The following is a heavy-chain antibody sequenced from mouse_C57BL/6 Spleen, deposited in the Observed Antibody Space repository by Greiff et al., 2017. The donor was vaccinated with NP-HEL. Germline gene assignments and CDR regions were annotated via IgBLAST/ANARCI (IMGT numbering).Heavy chain of an antibody. CDR2: INPSNGGT. J-gene: IGHJ1*03. Sequence: QVQLQQPGTELVKPGASVKLSCKASGYNFTSYWMHWVKQRPGQGLEWIGNINPSNGGTKYNEKFKSKATLPVDKSSSTAYLQLSSLTSEDTAVYYFARSPYLYFDVWGTGTTVTVSS. CDR1: GYNFTSYW. V-gene: IGHV1-53*01. CDR3: ARSPYLYFDV.